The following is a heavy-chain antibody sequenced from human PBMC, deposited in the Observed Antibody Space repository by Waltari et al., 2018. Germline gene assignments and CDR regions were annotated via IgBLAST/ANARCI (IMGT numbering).Heavy chain of an antibody. D-gene: IGHD1-1*01. CDR2: ISSDASDT. CDR3: ARVSRRTYRSPVPGRHYYFGMDV. V-gene: IGHV3-74*03. Sequence: EEQLVESGGGLVQPGDSLRLSCAASGFPFSSYWMNWLRKAQGKGPLWVSRISSDASDTTYADSVKGRFTISRDNAKNTLYLQMNRLRAEDTAVYFCARVSRRTYRSPVPGRHYYFGMDVWGQGTTVTVSS. CDR1: GFPFSSYW. J-gene: IGHJ6*02.